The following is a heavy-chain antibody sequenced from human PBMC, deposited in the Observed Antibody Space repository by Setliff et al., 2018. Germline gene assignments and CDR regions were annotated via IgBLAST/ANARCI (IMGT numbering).Heavy chain of an antibody. CDR1: GGSFSGYH. J-gene: IGHJ5*02. CDR2: ISHSGDP. Sequence: SETLSLTCAVYGGSFSGYHWSWIRKPPGQGLEWIGEISHSGDPNYNPYLKSRVTISLDTSKNQFSLKLTSVTAADTAVYYCSRAPQYSNFWYALSWFDPWGQGTLVTVSS. CDR3: SRAPQYSNFWYALSWFDP. V-gene: IGHV4-34*01. D-gene: IGHD3-3*01.